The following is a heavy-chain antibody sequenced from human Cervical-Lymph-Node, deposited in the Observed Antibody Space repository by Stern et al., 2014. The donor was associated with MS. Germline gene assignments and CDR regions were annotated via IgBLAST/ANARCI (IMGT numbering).Heavy chain of an antibody. D-gene: IGHD3-10*01. CDR1: AYTITDYY. CDR2: INLTSGGT. Sequence: QVQLGQSGAEVKKPGASVKVSCKASAYTITDYYTHWVRQAPGHGLEWMGWINLTSGGTYSAQKFQGRITMTRDTSISTAYMELSSLRSDDTAVYYCARGGGYSYSTLDYWGQGTQVTVSS. CDR3: ARGGGYSYSTLDY. V-gene: IGHV1-2*02. J-gene: IGHJ4*02.